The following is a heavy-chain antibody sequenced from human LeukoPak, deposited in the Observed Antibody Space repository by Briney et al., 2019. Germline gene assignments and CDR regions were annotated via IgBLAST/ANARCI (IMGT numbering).Heavy chain of an antibody. CDR3: VRGRTDYYYYTDV. CDR2: ISESGST. CDR1: GEPFSGYY. Sequence: PSETLSLTCGVSGEPFSGYYWSWIRQPPGKGLEWIGDISESGSTNYNPSLKSRATIPVDPSKNQFSRKLTSMDAADTAVYFCVRGRTDYYYYTDVWGKGTTVTVSS. J-gene: IGHJ6*03. V-gene: IGHV4-34*01.